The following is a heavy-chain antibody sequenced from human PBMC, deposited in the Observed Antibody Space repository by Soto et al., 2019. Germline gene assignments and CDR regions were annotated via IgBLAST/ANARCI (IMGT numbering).Heavy chain of an antibody. CDR3: AHRRKDSGSHNAFDV. CDR1: GFSLNTYGVG. CDR2: IYWADDD. J-gene: IGHJ3*01. D-gene: IGHD3-22*01. Sequence: QITLKESGPTVVKATQTLTLTCTFSGFSLNTYGVGVAWIRQPPGKALEWLALIYWADDDRYSPSLRSRLTNTKDTSKNQVVLTITNMDPMDTATYYCAHRRKDSGSHNAFDVWGQGTMVTVSS. V-gene: IGHV2-5*02.